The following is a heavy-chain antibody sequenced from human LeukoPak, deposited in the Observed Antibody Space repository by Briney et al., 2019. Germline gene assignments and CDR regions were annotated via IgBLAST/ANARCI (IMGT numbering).Heavy chain of an antibody. J-gene: IGHJ6*03. Sequence: EASVKVSCKASGYTFTSYDISWVRPAPGQGLEWMGWISGYNGNTNYAQNLQGRVTITTDTSTSTVYMELRSLRSDDTAVYYCAFSSYYLQGNYYYMDVWGKGTTVTVSS. CDR3: AFSSYYLQGNYYYMDV. CDR2: ISGYNGNT. CDR1: GYTFTSYD. D-gene: IGHD1-26*01. V-gene: IGHV1-18*01.